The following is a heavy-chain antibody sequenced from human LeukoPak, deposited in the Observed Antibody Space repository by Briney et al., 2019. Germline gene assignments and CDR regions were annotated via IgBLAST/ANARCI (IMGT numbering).Heavy chain of an antibody. CDR2: IYYRGDL. J-gene: IGHJ6*02. V-gene: IGHV4-59*08. Sequence: SETLSLTCIVSGGSMSNYYWSWIRQPPGKGLEWIGHIYYRGDLKYTPSLKSRVTISVDTSNQQFSLRLTSVSAADTAVYFCARLSGPSGGPVSFFGLDVWGQGTAVTVSS. D-gene: IGHD6-19*01. CDR1: GGSMSNYY. CDR3: ARLSGPSGGPVSFFGLDV.